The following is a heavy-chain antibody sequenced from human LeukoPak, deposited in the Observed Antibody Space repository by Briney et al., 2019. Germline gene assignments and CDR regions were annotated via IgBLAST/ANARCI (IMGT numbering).Heavy chain of an antibody. CDR2: ISNDGGGT. D-gene: IGHD3-22*01. CDR3: AKGSSGYFADL. Sequence: GGSLRLSCTASGFIFNNFGLMWVRQAPGKGLEGVSAISNDGGGTTYADFVKGRFTISRDNSKNTLFLQMNSLRAEDTALYYCAKGSSGYFADLWGQGTLVTVSS. CDR1: GFIFNNFG. V-gene: IGHV3-23*01. J-gene: IGHJ5*02.